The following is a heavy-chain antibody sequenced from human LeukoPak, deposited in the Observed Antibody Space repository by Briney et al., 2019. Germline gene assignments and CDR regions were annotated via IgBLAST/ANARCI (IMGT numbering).Heavy chain of an antibody. J-gene: IGHJ4*02. CDR1: GVTFSDYA. CDR2: LSGSGAGT. V-gene: IGHV3-23*01. Sequence: PGGSLRLSCAASGVTFSDYALGWVRQAPGRGLEWVATLSGSGAGTYYSDSVQGRFTISRDNSKRTLFLQMNSLRAEDTAFYYCAKAELGVDTFFDYWGQGTLVTVSS. D-gene: IGHD3-3*01. CDR3: AKAELGVDTFFDY.